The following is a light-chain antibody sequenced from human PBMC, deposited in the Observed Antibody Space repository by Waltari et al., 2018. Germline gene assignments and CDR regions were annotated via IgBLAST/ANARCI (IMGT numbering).Light chain of an antibody. V-gene: IGKV1-12*01. CDR3: QQAHSFPYS. J-gene: IGKJ2*03. CDR1: QDINKW. CDR2: AGS. Sequence: DLQMTQSPSSSSASVVDRVPITCRASQDINKWLAWFQETPGKAPKLLIYAGSSLQSGVPSRFSGSGSGADFTLTISTLQPEDSATYYCQQAHSFPYSFGQGTKLEIK.